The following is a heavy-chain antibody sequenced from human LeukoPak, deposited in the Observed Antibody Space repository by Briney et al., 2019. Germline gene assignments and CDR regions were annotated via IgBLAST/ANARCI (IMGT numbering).Heavy chain of an antibody. CDR2: INHSGST. D-gene: IGHD3-22*01. CDR3: ARENDSSGYWYDY. CDR1: GGSFSGYY. Sequence: SETLSLTCAVYGGSFSGYYWSWIRQPPGKGLEWIGEINHSGSTNYNPSLKSRVTISVDTSKNQFSLKLSSVTAADTAVYYCARENDSSGYWYDYWGQGTLVTVSS. V-gene: IGHV4-34*01. J-gene: IGHJ4*02.